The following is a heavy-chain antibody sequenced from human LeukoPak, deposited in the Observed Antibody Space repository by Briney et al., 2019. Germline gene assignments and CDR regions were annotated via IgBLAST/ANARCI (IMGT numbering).Heavy chain of an antibody. D-gene: IGHD1-20*01. CDR3: ARLRDNWEDY. Sequence: GESLKIPCKGSGYTFTSYWIVWVRQMPGKGLEWMGIIYPGDSDTRYNPSFQGQFTISADKSISSAYLQWNSLKASDTAMYYCARLRDNWEDYWGQGTLVTVSS. CDR2: IYPGDSDT. V-gene: IGHV5-51*01. CDR1: GYTFTSYW. J-gene: IGHJ4*02.